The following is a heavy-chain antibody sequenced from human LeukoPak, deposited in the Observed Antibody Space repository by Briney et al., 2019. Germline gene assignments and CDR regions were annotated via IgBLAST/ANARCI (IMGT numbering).Heavy chain of an antibody. D-gene: IGHD2-15*01. CDR3: ADGADCSGGSCYSYYMDV. Sequence: GGPLRLSCAASGFTFRSNETNWVRKAPGKGLEGGSYIISSGSIIYNADSVKGRFTISTANATNSLYLQRKTLRAEAPAVYYFADGADCSGGSCYSYYMDVWGKGTTVTVSS. CDR2: IISSGSII. J-gene: IGHJ6*03. CDR1: GFTFRSNE. V-gene: IGHV3-48*03.